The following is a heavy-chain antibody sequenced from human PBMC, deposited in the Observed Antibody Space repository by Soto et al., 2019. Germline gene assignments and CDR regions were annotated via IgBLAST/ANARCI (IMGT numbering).Heavy chain of an antibody. J-gene: IGHJ4*02. CDR3: AKDELIGLAAAGTLFVY. CDR1: GFSLSNAW. V-gene: IGHV3-23*04. Sequence: EVQLVQSGGGLVKPGGSLRLSCAASGFSLSNAWMDWVRQAPGKGLEWVSAISGSGGSTYYADSVKGRFTISRDNSKNTLYLQMNSLRAEDTPVYYCAKDELIGLAAAGTLFVYWGQGTLVTVSS. D-gene: IGHD6-13*01. CDR2: ISGSGGST.